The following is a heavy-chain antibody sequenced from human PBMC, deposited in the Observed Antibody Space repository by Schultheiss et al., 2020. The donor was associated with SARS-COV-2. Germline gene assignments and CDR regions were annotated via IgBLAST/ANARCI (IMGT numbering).Heavy chain of an antibody. Sequence: GGSLRLSCAASGFIFSSYAMSWVRQAPGKGLEWVSVIYTGGSIYYADSVKGRFIISRDDSKNMLYLQMNILRADDTAVYFCATAESNGWEARALFDHWGQGTLVTVSS. V-gene: IGHV3-53*01. D-gene: IGHD6-19*01. J-gene: IGHJ4*02. CDR2: IYTGGSI. CDR1: GFIFSSYA. CDR3: ATAESNGWEARALFDH.